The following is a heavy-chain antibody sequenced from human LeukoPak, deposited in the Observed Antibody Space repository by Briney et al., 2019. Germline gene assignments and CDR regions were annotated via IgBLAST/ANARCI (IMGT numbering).Heavy chain of an antibody. Sequence: ASVKVSCKASGGTFSSYAISWVRQAPGQGLEWMGGIIPIFGTANYAQKFQGRVTITADESTSTAYMELSSLRSEDTAVYYCARAILGYCSSTSCYANGNYFDYWGQGTLVTVSS. J-gene: IGHJ4*02. CDR3: ARAILGYCSSTSCYANGNYFDY. V-gene: IGHV1-69*01. D-gene: IGHD2-2*01. CDR2: IIPIFGTA. CDR1: GGTFSSYA.